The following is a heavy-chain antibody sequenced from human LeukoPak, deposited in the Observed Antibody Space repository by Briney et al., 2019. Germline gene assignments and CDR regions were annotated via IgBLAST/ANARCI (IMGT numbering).Heavy chain of an antibody. D-gene: IGHD3-22*01. CDR1: VGSISSGGYY. V-gene: IGHV4-31*03. CDR3: ARARDSSGPGYFDL. Sequence: KPSQTLSLTCTVSVGSISSGGYYWSWIRQHPGKGLELFGYIYYSGSTYYNPPLKSRVTISVDTSKNQFSLKLSSVTSADTAVYYCARARDSSGPGYFDLWGRGTLVTVSS. J-gene: IGHJ2*01. CDR2: IYYSGST.